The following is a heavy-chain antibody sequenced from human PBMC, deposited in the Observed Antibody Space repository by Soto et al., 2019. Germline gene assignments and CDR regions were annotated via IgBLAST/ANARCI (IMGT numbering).Heavy chain of an antibody. V-gene: IGHV3-30-3*01. Sequence: VQLVESGGGVVQPGRSLRLSCAASGFTFSSYAMHWVRQAPGKGLEWVAVISYDGSNKYYADSVKGRFTISRDNSKNTLYLQMNSLRAEDTAVYYCASSFYIGSSSWYLVDYYYYYGMDVWGQGTTVTVSS. J-gene: IGHJ6*02. CDR1: GFTFSSYA. CDR2: ISYDGSNK. CDR3: ASSFYIGSSSWYLVDYYYYYGMDV. D-gene: IGHD6-13*01.